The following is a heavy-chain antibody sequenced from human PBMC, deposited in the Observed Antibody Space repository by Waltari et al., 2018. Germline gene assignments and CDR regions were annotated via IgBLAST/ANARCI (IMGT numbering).Heavy chain of an antibody. J-gene: IGHJ5*02. CDR1: GFTFDDYA. CDR3: AKASGYPAWFDP. CDR2: ISWNSGSI. D-gene: IGHD3-22*01. Sequence: EVQLVESGGGLVQPGRSLRLSCAASGFTFDDYAMHWVRQAPGKGLEWVSGISWNSGSIGSAESVKGRFTISRDNAKNSLYLQMNSLRAEDTALYYCAKASGYPAWFDPWGQGTLVTVSS. V-gene: IGHV3-9*01.